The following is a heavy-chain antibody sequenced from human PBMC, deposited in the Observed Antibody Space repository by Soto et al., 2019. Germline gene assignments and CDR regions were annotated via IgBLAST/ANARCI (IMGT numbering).Heavy chain of an antibody. CDR1: W. CDR2: INNDGSDT. V-gene: IGHV3-74*01. J-gene: IGHJ4*02. Sequence: WGHCIRKAPGKGPVWVSRINNDGSDTNYADSVKGRFTISRDNARNTLYLQLSSLRADDTAVYYCARDPYSGFIFDAWGQGTLVTVSS. D-gene: IGHD5-12*01. CDR3: ARDPYSGFIFDA.